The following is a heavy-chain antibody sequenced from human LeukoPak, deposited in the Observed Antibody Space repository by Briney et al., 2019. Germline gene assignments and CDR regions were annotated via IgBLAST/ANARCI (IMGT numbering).Heavy chain of an antibody. CDR2: IYTSGST. J-gene: IGHJ5*02. V-gene: IGHV4-4*07. D-gene: IGHD1-26*01. CDR1: VGSISSYY. CDR3: ARASLCLVGATGWFDP. Sequence: SETLSLTCTVPVGSISSYYWSWIRQPAGKGLEGIGRIYTSGSTNYNPSLKSRVTMSVDTSKNQFSLKLSSVTAADTAVYYCARASLCLVGATGWFDPWGQGTLVTVSS.